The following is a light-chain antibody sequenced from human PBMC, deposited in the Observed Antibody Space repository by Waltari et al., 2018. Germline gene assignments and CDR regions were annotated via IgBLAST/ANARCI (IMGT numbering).Light chain of an antibody. V-gene: IGKV4-1*01. J-gene: IGKJ1*01. CDR1: QSVLYSSNNKNY. CDR3: QQYYSTPPT. CDR2: WAS. Sequence: DIVMTQSPDSLAVSLGARAPINCKSSQSVLYSSNNKNYLAWFQQKPGQPPKLLLYWASTRESGVPDRFSGSGSGTDFTLTISTLQAEDVAVYYCQQYYSTPPTFGQGTKVEIK.